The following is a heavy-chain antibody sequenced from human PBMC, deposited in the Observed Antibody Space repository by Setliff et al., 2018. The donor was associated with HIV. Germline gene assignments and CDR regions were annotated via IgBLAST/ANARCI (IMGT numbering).Heavy chain of an antibody. CDR1: GFTVDTGA. Sequence: PGGSLRLSCAASGFTVDTGAMNWVRQAPGKGLEWVSTIGCWGTCTFYADSVKGRFAISGDPSTNTLYLQMNRLSAEDTAVYYCARDLDPFFAMEIWGRGTTVTVSS. J-gene: IGHJ6*02. V-gene: IGHV3-23*01. CDR2: IGCWGTCT. CDR3: ARDLDPFFAMEI.